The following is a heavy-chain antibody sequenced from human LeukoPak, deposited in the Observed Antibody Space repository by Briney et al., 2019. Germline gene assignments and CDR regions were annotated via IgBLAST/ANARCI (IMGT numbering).Heavy chain of an antibody. Sequence: SETLSLTCTVSGGSIGTYSWNWIRQPPGKGLEWIGYIYYGGTTNYNPSLKSRVTISVDTSKNQFSLKLSSVTAADTAVYYCAKHNAHYDFWSGTLPAGWFDPWGQGTLVTVSS. CDR3: AKHNAHYDFWSGTLPAGWFDP. CDR2: IYYGGTT. CDR1: GGSIGTYS. J-gene: IGHJ5*02. V-gene: IGHV4-59*08. D-gene: IGHD3-3*01.